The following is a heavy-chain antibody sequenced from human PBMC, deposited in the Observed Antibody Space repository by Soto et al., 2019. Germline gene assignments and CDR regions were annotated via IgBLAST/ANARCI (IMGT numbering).Heavy chain of an antibody. J-gene: IGHJ3*02. CDR2: IYYSGST. D-gene: IGHD6-25*01. CDR1: GGSISSYY. Sequence: SETLSLTCTVSGGSISSYYWSWIRQPPGKGLEWIGYIYYSGSTNYNPSLKSRVTISVDTSKNQFSLELSSVTAADTAVYYCARDAATAAFDIWGQGTMVTVSS. CDR3: ARDAATAAFDI. V-gene: IGHV4-59*01.